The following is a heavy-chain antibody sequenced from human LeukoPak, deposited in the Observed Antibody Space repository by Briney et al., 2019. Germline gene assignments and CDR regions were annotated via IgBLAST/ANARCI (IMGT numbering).Heavy chain of an antibody. J-gene: IGHJ3*02. Sequence: SETLSLTCTVSGGSISSYYWSWIRQPPGKGLEWIGYIYYSGSTNYNPSLKSRVTISVDTSKNQFSLKLSSVTAADTAVYYCARVGGVAYDFWSGYSTGAAFDIWGQGTMVTVSS. CDR1: GGSISSYY. D-gene: IGHD3-3*01. V-gene: IGHV4-59*01. CDR3: ARVGGVAYDFWSGYSTGAAFDI. CDR2: IYYSGST.